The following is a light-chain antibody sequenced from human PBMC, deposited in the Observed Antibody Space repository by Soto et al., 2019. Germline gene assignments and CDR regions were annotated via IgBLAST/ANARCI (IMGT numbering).Light chain of an antibody. V-gene: IGKV3-20*01. CDR2: GAS. J-gene: IGKJ1*01. CDR3: QQYGSSGT. Sequence: EIVLTQSAGTLSWSPGERATLSWRASQSVTSSYLAWWQQKPGQAPRLLIYGASSRATGIPDRFSGSGSGTDFTLTISRLEPEDFAVYYCQQYGSSGTFGQGTKVDIK. CDR1: QSVTSSY.